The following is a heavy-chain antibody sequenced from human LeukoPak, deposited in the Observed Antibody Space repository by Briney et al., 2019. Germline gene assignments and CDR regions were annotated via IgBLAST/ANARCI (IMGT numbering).Heavy chain of an antibody. CDR3: AKDLWGHSGWNEDFDY. Sequence: PGGSLRLSCAASGFTFSSYAMHWVRQAPGKGLEWVAFIRYDGSNKYYADSVKGRFTISRDNSKNTLYLQMNSLRAEDTAVYYCAKDLWGHSGWNEDFDYWGQGTLVTVSS. J-gene: IGHJ4*02. CDR2: IRYDGSNK. D-gene: IGHD6-19*01. CDR1: GFTFSSYA. V-gene: IGHV3-30*02.